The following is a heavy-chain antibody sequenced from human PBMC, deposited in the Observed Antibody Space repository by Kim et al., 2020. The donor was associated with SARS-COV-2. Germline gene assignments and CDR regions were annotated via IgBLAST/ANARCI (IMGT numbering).Heavy chain of an antibody. CDR1: GGSFSGYH. J-gene: IGHJ6*02. Sequence: SETLSLTCAVYGGSFSGYHWSWIRQPPRKGMEWMGEINHSGSTNSNPSLKSRVPISIDTSRNQFTLKLTSVTAADTAPYYCASGRAGVVPGSILGVGPHYDYYAMDVWGQGTTVTVSS. V-gene: IGHV4-34*01. CDR3: ASGRAGVVPGSILGVGPHYDYYAMDV. D-gene: IGHD3-3*01. CDR2: INHSGST.